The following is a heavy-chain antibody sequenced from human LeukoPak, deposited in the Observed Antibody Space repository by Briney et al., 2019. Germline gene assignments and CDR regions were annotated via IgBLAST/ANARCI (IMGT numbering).Heavy chain of an antibody. V-gene: IGHV3-30-3*01. J-gene: IGHJ4*02. CDR2: ISYDGSNK. Sequence: GRSLRLSCAASGFTFSSYAMHWVRQAPGKGLEWVAVISYDGSNKYYADSVKGRFTISRDNSKNTLYLQMNSLRAEDTAVYYCARTPMRYSSSWYERYYFDYWGQGTLVTVSS. D-gene: IGHD6-13*01. CDR1: GFTFSSYA. CDR3: ARTPMRYSSSWYERYYFDY.